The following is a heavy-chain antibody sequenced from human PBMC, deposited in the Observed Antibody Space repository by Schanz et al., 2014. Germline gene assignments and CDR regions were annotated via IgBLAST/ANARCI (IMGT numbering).Heavy chain of an antibody. Sequence: EVQLVESGGGLIQPGGSLRLSCVASGFTVSSNYMSWVRQAPGKGLECVSVIYSDGRTYYGDSVKGRFTISRDNSKNTRYLQMNSLRDEDTAMYYCAKRCSSTSCSHGAFDIWGQGTMVTVSS. CDR2: IYSDGRT. CDR3: AKRCSSTSCSHGAFDI. CDR1: GFTVSSNY. J-gene: IGHJ3*02. V-gene: IGHV3-53*01. D-gene: IGHD2-2*01.